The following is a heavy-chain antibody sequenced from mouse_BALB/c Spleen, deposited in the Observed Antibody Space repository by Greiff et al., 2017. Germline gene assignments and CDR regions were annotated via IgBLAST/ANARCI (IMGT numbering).Heavy chain of an antibody. CDR1: GFTFSSYA. J-gene: IGHJ2*01. CDR2: ISSGGST. V-gene: IGHV5-6-5*01. CDR3: ARGGRYYFDY. Sequence: EVKLVESGGGLVKPGGSLKLSCAASGFTFSSYAMSWVRQTPEKRLEWVASISSGGSTYYPDSVKGRFTISRDNARNILYLQMSSLRSEDTAMYYCARGGRYYFDYWGQGTTRTVSS.